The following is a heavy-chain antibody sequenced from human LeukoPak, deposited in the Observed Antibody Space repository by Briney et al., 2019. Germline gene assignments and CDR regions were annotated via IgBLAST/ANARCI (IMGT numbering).Heavy chain of an antibody. Sequence: GESLKISCKGSGYCFTSYWIGWVRQMPGKGLEWMGIIYPGDSETRYSPSFRGQVTISADKSISTAYLQCSSLKASDTAMYYCARQTSGYDLSLDYWVQGTLVTVSS. CDR2: IYPGDSET. D-gene: IGHD5-12*01. CDR3: ARQTSGYDLSLDY. CDR1: GYCFTSYW. V-gene: IGHV5-51*01. J-gene: IGHJ4*02.